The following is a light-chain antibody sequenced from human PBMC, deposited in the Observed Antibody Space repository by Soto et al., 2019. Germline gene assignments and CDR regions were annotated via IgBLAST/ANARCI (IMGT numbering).Light chain of an antibody. V-gene: IGKV3-15*01. CDR3: QQYNSWTLNS. CDR2: AAS. CDR1: QSISGN. J-gene: IGKJ5*01. Sequence: ELMMTQSPATLSVSPGERATLSCRASQSISGNIAWYQQKPGQAPRLLIYAASIRASGIPARFSGTGFGREFTLSISSLQSEDSAVYYCQQYNSWTLNSFGQGTRLEIK.